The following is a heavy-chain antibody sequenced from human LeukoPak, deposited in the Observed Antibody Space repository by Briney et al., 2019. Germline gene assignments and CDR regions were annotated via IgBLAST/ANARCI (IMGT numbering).Heavy chain of an antibody. CDR3: ARVKGRNWFDP. V-gene: IGHV3-7*01. CDR1: GFTFSSYW. Sequence: GGSLRLSCAASGFTFSSYWMSWVRQAPGKGLEWVANIKQDGSEKYYVDSVKGRFTISRDNAKNSLYLQMNSLRAEGTAVYYCARVKGRNWFDPWGQGTLVTVSS. J-gene: IGHJ5*02. CDR2: IKQDGSEK.